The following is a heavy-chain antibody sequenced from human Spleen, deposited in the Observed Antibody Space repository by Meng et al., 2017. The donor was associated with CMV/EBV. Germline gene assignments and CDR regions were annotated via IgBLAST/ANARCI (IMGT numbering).Heavy chain of an antibody. CDR3: ARNGDSRDYWGGFDP. J-gene: IGHJ5*02. CDR1: GGPSTSYT. V-gene: IGHV1-69*02. CDR2: IIPVLGIT. D-gene: IGHD2-21*02. Sequence: SGGPSTSYTFSWVRQAPGHGLEWMGRIIPVLGITSYSQNFQGRLTITADKSTTTVYMELSSLRSEDTAVYYCARNGDSRDYWGGFDPWGQGTLVTVSS.